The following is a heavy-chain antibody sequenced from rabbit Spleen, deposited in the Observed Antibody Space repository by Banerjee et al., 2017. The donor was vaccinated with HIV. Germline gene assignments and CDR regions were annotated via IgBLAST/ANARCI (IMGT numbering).Heavy chain of an antibody. J-gene: IGHJ4*01. V-gene: IGHV1S45*01. CDR1: GFSFSNKAV. CDR2: IGAGSGNT. Sequence: QEQLVESRGGLVKPEGSLKLSCTASGFSFSNKAVMCWVRQAPGKGLEWIGCIGAGSGNTYYASWAKGRFTISKTSSTTVTLQMTSLTAADTATYFCASAYSDVYFDLWGPGTLVTVS. CDR3: ASAYSDVYFDL. D-gene: IGHD6-1*01.